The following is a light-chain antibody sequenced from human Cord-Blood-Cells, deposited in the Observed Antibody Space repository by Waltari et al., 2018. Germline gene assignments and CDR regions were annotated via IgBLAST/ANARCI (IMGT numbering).Light chain of an antibody. J-gene: IGLJ1*01. CDR1: SSDVGGYTY. CDR3: SSYAGSNNHV. CDR2: EVS. V-gene: IGLV2-8*01. Sequence: QSPLTQPPSASGSPGQSVTISCTGTSSDVGGYTYVPWYQQHPGKAPKLMIYEVSKRPSVVPDRFSGSKSGNTASLTVSGLQAEDEADYYCSSYAGSNNHVFGTGTKVTVL.